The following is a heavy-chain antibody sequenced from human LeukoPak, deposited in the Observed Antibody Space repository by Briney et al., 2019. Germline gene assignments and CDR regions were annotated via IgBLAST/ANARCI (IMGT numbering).Heavy chain of an antibody. CDR2: INGDGSST. J-gene: IGHJ4*02. CDR3: ARDRGYTFDY. CDR1: GFAFNTYW. V-gene: IGHV3-74*01. D-gene: IGHD3-22*01. Sequence: PGGSLRLSFAASGFAFNTYWMHWVRQAPGKGLLWVSHINGDGSSTTYADSVKGRFTISRDNAKNTLYLQMNSLRAEDTAVYYCARDRGYTFDYWGQGTLVTVSS.